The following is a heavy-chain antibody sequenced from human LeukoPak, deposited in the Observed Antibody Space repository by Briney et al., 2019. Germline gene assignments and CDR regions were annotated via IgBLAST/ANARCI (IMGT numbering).Heavy chain of an antibody. Sequence: PGGSPRLSCAASGFTFSSYSMNWVRQAPGKGLEWISYISSSGGTIYYADSVKGRFTVSRDNAKNSLYLQMNSLRAEDTALYYCARSPRGGSGSYRRNYWGQGTLVTVSS. CDR1: GFTFSSYS. CDR2: ISSSGGTI. D-gene: IGHD3-10*01. V-gene: IGHV3-48*04. J-gene: IGHJ4*02. CDR3: ARSPRGGSGSYRRNY.